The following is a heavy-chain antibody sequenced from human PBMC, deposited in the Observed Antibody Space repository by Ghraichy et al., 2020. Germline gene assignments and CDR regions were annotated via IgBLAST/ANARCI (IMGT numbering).Heavy chain of an antibody. Sequence: SETLSLTCTVSGGSISSYYWSWIRQPPGKGLEWIGYIYTSGSTNYNPSLKSRVTISVDTSKNQFSLKLSSVTAADTAVYYCARLRLDGSGSSDAFDIWGQGTMVTVSS. J-gene: IGHJ3*02. CDR2: IYTSGST. V-gene: IGHV4-4*09. CDR3: ARLRLDGSGSSDAFDI. D-gene: IGHD3-10*01. CDR1: GGSISSYY.